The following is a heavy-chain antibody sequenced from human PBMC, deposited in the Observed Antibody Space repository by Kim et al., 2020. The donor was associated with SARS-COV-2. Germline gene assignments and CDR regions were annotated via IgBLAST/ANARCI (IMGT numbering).Heavy chain of an antibody. CDR2: ISYDGSNK. Sequence: GGSLRLSFAASGFTFSSYAMHWVRQAPGKGLEWVAVISYDGSNKYYADSVKGRFTISRDNSKNTLYLQMNSLRAEDTAVYYCASLPYSSSWYSAFDIWGQGTMVTVSS. J-gene: IGHJ3*02. D-gene: IGHD6-13*01. V-gene: IGHV3-30*04. CDR3: ASLPYSSSWYSAFDI. CDR1: GFTFSSYA.